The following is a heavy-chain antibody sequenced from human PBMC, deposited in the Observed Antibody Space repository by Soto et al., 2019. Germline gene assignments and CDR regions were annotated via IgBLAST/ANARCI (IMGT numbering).Heavy chain of an antibody. Sequence: QVQLVQSGAEVKKPGASVKVSCKPSGYTFTSYGITWVRQAPGQGLGWMGWISAYNGNTNYAQKFQGRVTMTTATSTSTAYMELRSLGSDDTAVYYCASGWFGEFVYQFDYWGQGTLVTVSS. CDR1: GYTFTSYG. CDR2: ISAYNGNT. V-gene: IGHV1-18*01. J-gene: IGHJ4*02. D-gene: IGHD3-10*01. CDR3: ASGWFGEFVYQFDY.